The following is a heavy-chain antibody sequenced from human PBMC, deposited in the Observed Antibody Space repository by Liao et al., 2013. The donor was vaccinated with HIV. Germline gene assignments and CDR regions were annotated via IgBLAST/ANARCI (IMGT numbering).Heavy chain of an antibody. V-gene: IGHV4-30-2*01. D-gene: IGHD5-12*01. CDR2: IYHSGTT. CDR3: ARNQYSRNYYYHYYMDV. Sequence: QVQLQESGSGLVKPSQTLSLTCAVSGGSISSGGYSWSWIRQPPGKGLEWLVYIYHSGTTYYNPSLKSRVTISTDRSKNQFSLKLSSVTAADTAVYYCARNQYSRNYYYHYYMDVWARDHGHRLL. J-gene: IGHJ6*03. CDR1: GGSISSGGYS.